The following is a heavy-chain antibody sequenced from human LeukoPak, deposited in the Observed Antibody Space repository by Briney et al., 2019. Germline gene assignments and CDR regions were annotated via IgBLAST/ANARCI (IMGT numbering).Heavy chain of an antibody. CDR2: ISAYNGNT. D-gene: IGHD6-13*01. J-gene: IGHJ4*02. V-gene: IGHV1-18*01. Sequence: ASVKVSCKASGYTFTSYGISWVRQAPGQGLEWMGWISAYNGNTNYAQKLQGRVTMTTDTSTSTAYMELRSLRSDDTAVYYCARVYSTPQDYYFDYWGQGTLVTVSS. CDR3: ARVYSTPQDYYFDY. CDR1: GYTFTSYG.